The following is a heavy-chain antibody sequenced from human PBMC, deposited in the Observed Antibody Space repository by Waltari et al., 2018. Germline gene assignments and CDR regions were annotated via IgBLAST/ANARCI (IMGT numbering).Heavy chain of an antibody. CDR1: GYTFTDYY. Sequence: VQLVQSGAEVKKPGSSVKISCKASGYTFTDYYMHWVQQAPGKGLEWMGRVDPEDGETIYAEKFQGRVTITADTSTDTAYMELSSLRSEDTAVYYCATDPITIVGNHESGYWGQGTLVTVSS. CDR2: VDPEDGET. CDR3: ATDPITIVGNHESGY. D-gene: IGHD3-3*01. V-gene: IGHV1-69-2*01. J-gene: IGHJ4*02.